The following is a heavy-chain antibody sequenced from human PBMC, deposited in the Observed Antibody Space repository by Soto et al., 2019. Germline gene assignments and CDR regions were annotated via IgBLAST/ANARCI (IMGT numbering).Heavy chain of an antibody. J-gene: IGHJ4*02. Sequence: GARVAGSWQESGDRFTSYGISWVRQAPGKGPEWMGWISGHNGNTNHPQSLQGRLTMTTDTSRNTAYMELRSLRADDTAVYYCAGHRFKYYDDTVYYYFDYWGQGTLVTVSS. CDR1: GDRFTSYG. CDR3: AGHRFKYYDDTVYYYFDY. CDR2: ISGHNGNT. V-gene: IGHV1-18*04. D-gene: IGHD3-22*01.